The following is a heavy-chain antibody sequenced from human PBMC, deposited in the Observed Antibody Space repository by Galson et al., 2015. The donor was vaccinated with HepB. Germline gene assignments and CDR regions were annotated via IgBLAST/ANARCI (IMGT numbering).Heavy chain of an antibody. J-gene: IGHJ5*02. V-gene: IGHV3-23*01. Sequence: SLRLSCAASGFTFSSYAMSWVRQAPGKGLEWVSAISGSGGSTYYADSVKGRFTISRDNSKNTLYLQMNSLRAEDTAVYYCAKEGLGFGELSDTINWFDPWGQGTLVTVSS. CDR1: GFTFSSYA. D-gene: IGHD3-10*01. CDR2: ISGSGGST. CDR3: AKEGLGFGELSDTINWFDP.